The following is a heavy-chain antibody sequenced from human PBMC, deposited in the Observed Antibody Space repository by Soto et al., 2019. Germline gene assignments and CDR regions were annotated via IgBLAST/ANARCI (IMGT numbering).Heavy chain of an antibody. J-gene: IGHJ3*02. CDR2: IIPILGIA. CDR3: ARGRVSDYVWGSYRRDAFDI. D-gene: IGHD3-16*02. CDR1: GYTFSSYT. Sequence: SVKVSCKASGYTFSSYTISWVRQAPGQGLEWMGRIIPILGIANYAQKFQGRVTITADKSTSTAYMELSSLRSEDTAVYYCARGRVSDYVWGSYRRDAFDIWGQGTMVTVSS. V-gene: IGHV1-69*02.